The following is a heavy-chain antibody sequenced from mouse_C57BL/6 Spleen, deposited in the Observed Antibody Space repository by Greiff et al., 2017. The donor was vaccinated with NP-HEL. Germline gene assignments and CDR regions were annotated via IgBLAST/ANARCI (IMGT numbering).Heavy chain of an antibody. J-gene: IGHJ3*01. Sequence: EVQLVESGGGLVQPGGSLKLSCAASGFTFSDYGMAWVRQAPRKGPEWVAFISNLAYSIYYADTVTGRFTISRENAKNTLYLEMSSLRSEDTAMYYCARRDYYYGSSSFAYWGQGTLVTVSA. D-gene: IGHD1-1*01. V-gene: IGHV5-15*01. CDR1: GFTFSDYG. CDR2: ISNLAYSI. CDR3: ARRDYYYGSSSFAY.